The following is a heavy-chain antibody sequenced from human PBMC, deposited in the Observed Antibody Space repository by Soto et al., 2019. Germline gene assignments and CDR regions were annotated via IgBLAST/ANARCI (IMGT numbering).Heavy chain of an antibody. CDR1: GGTFSRYS. CDR3: AREDRDGETGPVPAAIDGMDV. V-gene: IGHV1-69*02. J-gene: IGHJ6*02. CDR2: IIPIFGIA. Sequence: QVQLVQSGAEVKKPGSSVKVSCKASGGTFSRYSITWVRQAPGHGLEWIGRIIPIFGIASYAQKFQGRVTITAEESRRPAYRGRRGLRSADTAGDYWAREDRDGETGPVPAAIDGMDVWGQGTTVTVSS. D-gene: IGHD2-2*01.